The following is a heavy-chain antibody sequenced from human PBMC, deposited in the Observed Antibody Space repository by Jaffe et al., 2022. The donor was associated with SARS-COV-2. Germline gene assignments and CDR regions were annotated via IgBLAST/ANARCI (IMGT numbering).Heavy chain of an antibody. D-gene: IGHD6-13*01. CDR3: AKRLSYTSSWYNFDF. CDR1: GFTFNSYA. Sequence: EVQLLESGGGLVQPGGSLRLSCAASGFTFNSYAMNWVRQAPGEGLQWVSTISGSGDTTYYADSVKGRFTVSRDNSKNTLYLQMNSLRAEDSAVYYCAKRLSYTSSWYNFDFWGQGTLVTVSS. CDR2: ISGSGDTT. J-gene: IGHJ4*02. V-gene: IGHV3-23*01.